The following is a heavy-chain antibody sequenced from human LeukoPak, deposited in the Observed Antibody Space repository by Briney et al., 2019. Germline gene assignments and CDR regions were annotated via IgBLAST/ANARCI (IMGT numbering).Heavy chain of an antibody. J-gene: IGHJ4*02. Sequence: GGSLRLSCAASGFTFSSFYMTWVRQAPGKGLEWMATIKQDGSDKHYVDSVKGRFIISRDNAKNSLYLQMNSLRAEDTAVYYCARTTILDYWGQGTLVTVSS. CDR3: ARTTILDY. CDR1: GFTFSSFY. CDR2: IKQDGSDK. V-gene: IGHV3-7*01. D-gene: IGHD4-17*01.